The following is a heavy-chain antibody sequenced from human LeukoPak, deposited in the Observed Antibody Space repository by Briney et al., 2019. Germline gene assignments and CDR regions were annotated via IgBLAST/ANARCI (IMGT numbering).Heavy chain of an antibody. CDR1: GYSFTTYW. J-gene: IGHJ4*02. D-gene: IGHD6-19*01. CDR3: ARHRPHTDSNSVADYYFDY. V-gene: IGHV5-51*01. Sequence: GESLKISCKGSGYSFTTYWIGWVRQIPGKGLEWMGIIYPGDSETKYSPSFQGQVTISADKAISTAYLQWSNLKSADTAMYYCARHRPHTDSNSVADYYFDYWGQGTLVTVSS. CDR2: IYPGDSET.